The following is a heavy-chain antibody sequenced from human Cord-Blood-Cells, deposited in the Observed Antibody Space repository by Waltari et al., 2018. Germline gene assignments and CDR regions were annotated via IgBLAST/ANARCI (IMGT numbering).Heavy chain of an antibody. CDR1: GGSFSGYY. D-gene: IGHD2-21*02. V-gene: IGHV4-34*01. CDR3: ARQVEVTATFDY. Sequence: QVQLQQWGAGLLKPSETLSLTCAVYGGSFSGYYWSWIRQPPGKGLEWIGENNHRGSTNYNPSLKSRVTISVDTSKNQFSLKLSSVTAADTAVYYCARQVEVTATFDYWGQGTLVTVSS. J-gene: IGHJ4*02. CDR2: NNHRGST.